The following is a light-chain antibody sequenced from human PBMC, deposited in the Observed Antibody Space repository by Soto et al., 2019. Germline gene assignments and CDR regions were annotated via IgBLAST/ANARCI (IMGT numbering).Light chain of an antibody. CDR2: DTS. CDR3: HQYDSIVQT. V-gene: IGKV3-15*01. Sequence: EIVMTQSPATLSVSPGEGATLSCRASQGIGDTLAWYQHKPGQTPRLLIYDTSTRATGVPERFSGSGSGTDFTLTISRLEPEDFAVYYCHQYDSIVQTFGQGTKVDIK. J-gene: IGKJ1*01. CDR1: QGIGDT.